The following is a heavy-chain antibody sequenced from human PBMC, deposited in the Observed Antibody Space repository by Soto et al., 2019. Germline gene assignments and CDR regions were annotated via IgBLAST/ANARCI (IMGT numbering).Heavy chain of an antibody. CDR2: ISDSGGES. CDR3: ARYSGYDYFFDY. Sequence: GGSLRLSCAASGFTFSRNAMNWVRQAPGKGLEWVSVISDSGGESLNADPVKGRFTISRDNSKNTLYLQMNSLRVEDTAIYYCARYSGYDYFFDYWGQGMLVTVSS. J-gene: IGHJ4*02. D-gene: IGHD5-12*01. CDR1: GFTFSRNA. V-gene: IGHV3-23*01.